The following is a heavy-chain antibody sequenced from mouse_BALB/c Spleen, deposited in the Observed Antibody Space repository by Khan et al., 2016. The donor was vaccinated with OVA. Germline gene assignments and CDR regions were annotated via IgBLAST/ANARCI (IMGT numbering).Heavy chain of an antibody. CDR1: GYSITSDYA. Sequence: QLEESGPGLVKPSQSLSLTCTVTGYSITSDYAWNWIRQFPGNKLEWMGYISSSGSTNYNPALKSRISITRDTSKNQFFLQLNSVTTEDTATDYCARDGSSYNYAMDYWGQGTSVTVSS. CDR2: ISSSGST. V-gene: IGHV3-2*02. CDR3: ARDGSSYNYAMDY. D-gene: IGHD2-3*01. J-gene: IGHJ4*01.